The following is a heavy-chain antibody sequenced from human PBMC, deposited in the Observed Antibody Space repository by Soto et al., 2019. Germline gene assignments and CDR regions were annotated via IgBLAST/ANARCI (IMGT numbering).Heavy chain of an antibody. D-gene: IGHD5-12*01. Sequence: PGGSLRHSCASSGFTFSSYAMSWVRQAPGKGLEWVSAISGSGGSTYYADSVKGRFTISRDNSKNTLYLQMNSLRAEDTAVYYCAKLGYSGPRGAFDIWGQGTMVTVSS. CDR3: AKLGYSGPRGAFDI. J-gene: IGHJ3*02. CDR1: GFTFSSYA. V-gene: IGHV3-23*01. CDR2: ISGSGGST.